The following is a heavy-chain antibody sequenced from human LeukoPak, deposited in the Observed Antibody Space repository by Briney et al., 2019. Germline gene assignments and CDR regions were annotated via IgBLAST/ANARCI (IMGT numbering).Heavy chain of an antibody. D-gene: IGHD2-2*01. CDR2: IYTSGST. CDR3: ASLVVPAARYNYYYYYMDV. Sequence: SSETLSLTCTVSGGSISSYYWSWIRQPAGKGLEWIGRIYTSGSTNYNPSLKSRVTMSVDTSKNQFSLKLSSVTAADTAVYYCASLVVPAARYNYYYYYMDVWGKGTTVTISS. V-gene: IGHV4-4*07. CDR1: GGSISSYY. J-gene: IGHJ6*03.